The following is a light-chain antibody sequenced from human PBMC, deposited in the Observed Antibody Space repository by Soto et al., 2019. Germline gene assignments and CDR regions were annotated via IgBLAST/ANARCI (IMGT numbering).Light chain of an antibody. V-gene: IGKV1-5*03. CDR1: QSISSW. CDR3: QQYNSYV. Sequence: DIQLTQSPSTLSASVGDRVTITCRASQSISSWLAWYQQKPGKAAKLLIYKASSLESGVPTRFSGSGSGTDFTLTISRLQPEDFASYYCQQYNSYVFGPGTQVDIK. J-gene: IGKJ3*01. CDR2: KAS.